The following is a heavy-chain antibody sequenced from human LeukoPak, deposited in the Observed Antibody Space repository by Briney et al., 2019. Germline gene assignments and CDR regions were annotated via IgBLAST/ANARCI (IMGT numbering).Heavy chain of an antibody. J-gene: IGHJ4*02. V-gene: IGHV1-2*02. CDR1: GYRFIDDY. CDR3: APTPEAYTSNWNV. D-gene: IGHD1-1*01. CDR2: INPDSGFT. Sequence: ASVKVSCKASGYRFIDDYMHWVRQAPGQGLEWMGWINPDSGFTNYAQKFQGRVTMTRDTSISTAYMEVSRLRSDDTAAYYCAPTPEAYTSNWNVWGQGTLVTVSS.